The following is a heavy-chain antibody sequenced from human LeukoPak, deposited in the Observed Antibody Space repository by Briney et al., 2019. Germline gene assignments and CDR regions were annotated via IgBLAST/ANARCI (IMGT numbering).Heavy chain of an antibody. CDR3: ARAGEGGDDAFDI. D-gene: IGHD7-27*01. CDR1: GFTFSSYS. Sequence: GGSLRLSCAASGFTFSSYSMNWVRQAPGKGLGWVSSISSSSSYIYYADSVKGRFTISRDNAKNSLYLQMNSLRAEDTAVYYCARAGEGGDDAFDIWGQGTMVTVSS. V-gene: IGHV3-21*01. J-gene: IGHJ3*02. CDR2: ISSSSSYI.